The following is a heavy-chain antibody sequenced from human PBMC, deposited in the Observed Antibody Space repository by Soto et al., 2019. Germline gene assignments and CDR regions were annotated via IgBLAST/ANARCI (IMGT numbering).Heavy chain of an antibody. Sequence: SETLSLTCTVSGGSISSSSYYWGWIRQPPGKGLEWIGSIYYSGSTYYNPSLKSRVTISVDTPKNQFSLKLSSVTAADTAVYYCARKGTYYYDSSGYYHLSYYYYGMDVWGQGTTVTVSS. CDR3: ARKGTYYYDSSGYYHLSYYYYGMDV. D-gene: IGHD3-22*01. J-gene: IGHJ6*02. CDR2: IYYSGST. CDR1: GGSISSSSYY. V-gene: IGHV4-39*01.